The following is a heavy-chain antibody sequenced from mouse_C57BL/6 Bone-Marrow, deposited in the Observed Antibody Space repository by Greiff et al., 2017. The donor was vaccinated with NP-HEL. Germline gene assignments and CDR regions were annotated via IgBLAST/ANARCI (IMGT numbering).Heavy chain of an antibody. J-gene: IGHJ1*03. CDR2: INPSNGGT. CDR1: GYTFTSYW. V-gene: IGHV1-53*01. Sequence: VQLQQPGTELVKPGAAGMLSCTASGYTFTSYWMHWVKQRPGQGLEWIGNINPSNGGTNYNEKFKSKATLTVDKSSSTAYMQLSSLTSEDSAVYYCARFGGYWYFDVWGTGTTVTVSS. CDR3: ARFGGYWYFDV.